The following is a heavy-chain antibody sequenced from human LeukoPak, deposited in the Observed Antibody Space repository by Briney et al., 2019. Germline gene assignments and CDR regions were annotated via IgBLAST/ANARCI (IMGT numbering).Heavy chain of an antibody. CDR2: INSDGSST. J-gene: IGHJ4*02. CDR3: ATFTECENYHYTANL. D-gene: IGHD3-16*02. CDR1: GFTFSSYW. V-gene: IGHV3-74*01. Sequence: GGSLRLSCAASGFTFSSYWMHWVRQAPGKGLVRVSRINSDGSSTNYADSVKGRFTISRDNAKNTLYLQMNSLRAEDTAVYYCATFTECENYHYTANLWGQGTLVIVS.